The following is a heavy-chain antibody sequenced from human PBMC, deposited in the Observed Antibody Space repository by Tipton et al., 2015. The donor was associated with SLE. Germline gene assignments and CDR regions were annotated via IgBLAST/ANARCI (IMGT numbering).Heavy chain of an antibody. CDR1: GGSITRSGNY. CDR3: ARLLTIFGVVN. CDR2: IYSSGTT. Sequence: TLSLTCTVSGGSITRSGNYWGWIRQPPGKGLEWIGSIYSSGTTYYNPSPKSRVTISVDTSKNQFSLRLGSVTAADTAVYYCARLLTIFGVVNWGQGTLVTVSS. D-gene: IGHD3-3*01. J-gene: IGHJ4*02. V-gene: IGHV4-39*07.